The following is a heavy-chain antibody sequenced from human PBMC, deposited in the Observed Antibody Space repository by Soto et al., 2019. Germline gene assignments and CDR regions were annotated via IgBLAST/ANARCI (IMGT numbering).Heavy chain of an antibody. CDR1: GFTFSSYA. D-gene: IGHD6-6*01. CDR2: ISYDGSNK. V-gene: IGHV3-30-3*01. Sequence: PGGSLRLSCAASGFTFSSYAMHWVRQAPGKGLEWVAVISYDGSNKYYADSVKGRFTISRDNAKNSLYLQMNSLRAEDTAVYYCARGRNQRVYLTNWFDPWGQGTLVTVS. J-gene: IGHJ5*02. CDR3: ARGRNQRVYLTNWFDP.